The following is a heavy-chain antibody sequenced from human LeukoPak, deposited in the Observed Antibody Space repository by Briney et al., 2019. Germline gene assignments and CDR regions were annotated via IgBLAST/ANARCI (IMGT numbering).Heavy chain of an antibody. V-gene: IGHV3-9*01. CDR2: ISWNSGSI. J-gene: IGHJ6*02. CDR1: GFTFDDYA. CDR3: AKDIFGTTGTYYYYYGMDV. D-gene: IGHD1-1*01. Sequence: GGSLRLSCAASGFTFDDYAMHWVRQAPGKGLEWVSGISWNSGSIGYADSVKGRFTISRDYAKNSLYLQMNSLRAEDTALYYCAKDIFGTTGTYYYYYGMDVWGQGTTVTVSS.